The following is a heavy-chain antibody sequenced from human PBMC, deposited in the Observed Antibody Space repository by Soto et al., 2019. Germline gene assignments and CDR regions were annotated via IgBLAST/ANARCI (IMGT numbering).Heavy chain of an antibody. CDR2: ISGSGGST. D-gene: IGHD2-2*01. CDR3: ARSFSGVPAAIAFDY. CDR1: GFTFSSYA. J-gene: IGHJ4*02. V-gene: IGHV3-23*01. Sequence: GGSLRLSXAASGFTFSSYAMSWVRQAPGKGLEWVSAISGSGGSTYYADSVKGRFTISRDNSKNTLYLQMNSLRAEDTAVYYCARSFSGVPAAIAFDYWGQGTLVTVSS.